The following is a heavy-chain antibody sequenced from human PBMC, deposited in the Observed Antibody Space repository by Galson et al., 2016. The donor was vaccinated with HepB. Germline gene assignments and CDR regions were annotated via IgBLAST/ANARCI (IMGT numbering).Heavy chain of an antibody. Sequence: ETLSLTCNVSGASISSSHSSWGWVRQPPGKGLEWIASFHSSGKTFYKPSLKSRVTISVDTSKNQFSLKLASVTAADTAMFYCVRESPGNGMDVWGQGTTVTVSS. CDR3: VRESPGNGMDV. J-gene: IGHJ6*02. CDR1: GASISSSHSS. V-gene: IGHV4-39*07. CDR2: FHSSGKT.